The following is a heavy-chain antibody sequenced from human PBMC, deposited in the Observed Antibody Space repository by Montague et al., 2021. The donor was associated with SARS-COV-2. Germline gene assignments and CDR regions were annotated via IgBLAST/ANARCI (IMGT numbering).Heavy chain of an antibody. CDR3: ARHFRGYCSGCSCYEEISWFDP. D-gene: IGHD2-15*01. Sequence: QSGAEVKKPGESLRISCKGSGYSFTSYWISWVRQMPGKGLEWMGRIDPSDSYTNYSPSFQGHVTISADKSISTAYLQWSSLKASDTAMYYCARHFRGYCSGCSCYEEISWFDPWGQGTLVTVSS. CDR1: GYSFTSYW. V-gene: IGHV5-10-1*01. J-gene: IGHJ5*02. CDR2: IDPSDSYT.